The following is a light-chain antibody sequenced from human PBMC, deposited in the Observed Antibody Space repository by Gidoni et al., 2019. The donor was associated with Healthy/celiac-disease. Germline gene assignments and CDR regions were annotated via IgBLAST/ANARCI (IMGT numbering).Light chain of an antibody. V-gene: IGKV1-39*01. CDR1: QSISSY. CDR3: QQSYSTPIT. Sequence: DIQMTQSPSSLSASVGDRVTITCRASQSISSYLNWYQQKPGKAPKLLIYAASRFSGSGSGTDFTLTISSLQPEYFATYYCQQSYSTPITFGQGTRLEIK. J-gene: IGKJ5*01. CDR2: A.